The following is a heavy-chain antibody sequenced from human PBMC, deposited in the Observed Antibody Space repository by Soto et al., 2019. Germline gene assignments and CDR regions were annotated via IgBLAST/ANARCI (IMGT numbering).Heavy chain of an antibody. V-gene: IGHV3-11*01. D-gene: IGHD6-6*01. J-gene: IGHJ4*02. CDR3: ARRGTISSAHHFDH. CDR1: GSPFSGYN. Sequence: QVQLVESGGALVKPGGSLRPSCAASGSPFSGYNMSWIRQAPGKGLEWVSYITSSGSNTFDAESVKGRFTISRDNTMNLLYLQMNSLSAEDTAVYYCARRGTISSAHHFDHWGQGTLVTVSS. CDR2: ITSSGSNT.